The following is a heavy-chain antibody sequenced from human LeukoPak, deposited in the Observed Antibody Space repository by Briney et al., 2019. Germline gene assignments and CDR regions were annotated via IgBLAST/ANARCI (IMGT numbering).Heavy chain of an antibody. V-gene: IGHV1-2*02. D-gene: IGHD3-10*01. CDR1: GYTFTGYY. J-gene: IGHJ4*02. CDR2: INPNSGGT. Sequence: GASVKVSCKASGYTFTGYYMHWVRQAPGQGLEWMGWINPNSGGTNYAQKFQGRVTMTRDTSISTAYMELSSLRSEDTAVYYCARGFYGSGSYRYYFDYWGQGTLVTVSS. CDR3: ARGFYGSGSYRYYFDY.